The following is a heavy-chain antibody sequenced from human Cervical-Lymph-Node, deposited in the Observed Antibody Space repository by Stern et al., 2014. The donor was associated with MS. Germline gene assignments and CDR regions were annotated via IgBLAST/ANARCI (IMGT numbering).Heavy chain of an antibody. V-gene: IGHV1-69*01. Sequence: QVQLVQSGPEVKKPGSSVKVSCKASGGTFSSYGISWVRQAPGQGLEWMGHIIPIFGTANYAQKFQGRVTITADESTSTAYMELSSLRSEDTAVYYCAREGARGYSYGYRDYWGQGTLVTVSS. CDR3: AREGARGYSYGYRDY. CDR2: IIPIFGTA. CDR1: GGTFSSYG. J-gene: IGHJ4*02. D-gene: IGHD5-18*01.